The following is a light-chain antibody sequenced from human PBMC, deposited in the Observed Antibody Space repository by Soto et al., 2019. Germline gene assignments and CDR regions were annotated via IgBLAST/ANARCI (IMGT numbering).Light chain of an antibody. CDR2: DAS. CDR3: QQYDSYSWT. CDR1: QSISSW. J-gene: IGKJ1*01. V-gene: IGKV1-5*01. Sequence: DIQMTQSPSTLSASVGDRVTITCRASQSISSWLAWYQQKPGKAPKLLIYDASCLESGVPSRFSGSGSGTEFTLTISSLQPDDFATYYCQQYDSYSWTFGQGTKVDIK.